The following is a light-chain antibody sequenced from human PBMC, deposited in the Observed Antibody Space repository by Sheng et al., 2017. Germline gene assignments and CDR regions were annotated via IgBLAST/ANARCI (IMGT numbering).Light chain of an antibody. CDR1: SGSIASNY. CDR3: QSYDINHENI. V-gene: IGLV6-57*01. CDR2: ENS. Sequence: NFMLTQSPSVSESPGKTVNISCTRNSGSIASNYVQWYQQRPGSSPTTVIYENSQRPSGVPNRFSGSIDSSSNSASLTISGLQTEDEADYYCQSYDINHENIFGSGTKVTVL. J-gene: IGLJ1*01.